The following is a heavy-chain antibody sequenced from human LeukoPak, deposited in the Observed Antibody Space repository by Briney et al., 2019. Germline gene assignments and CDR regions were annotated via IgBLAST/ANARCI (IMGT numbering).Heavy chain of an antibody. D-gene: IGHD3-3*01. J-gene: IGHJ6*02. V-gene: IGHV4-39*01. CDR1: GGSISSSSYY. CDR2: IYYSGST. Sequence: SETLSLTCTVAGGSISSSSYYWGWIRQPPGKGLEWIGSIYYSGSTYYNPSLKSRVTISVDTSKNQFSLKQSSVTAADTAVYYCARGLRFLEWMCYYYYYGMDVWGQGTTVTVSS. CDR3: ARGLRFLEWMCYYYYYGMDV.